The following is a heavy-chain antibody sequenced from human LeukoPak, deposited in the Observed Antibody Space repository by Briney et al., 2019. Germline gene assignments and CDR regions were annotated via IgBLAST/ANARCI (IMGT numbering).Heavy chain of an antibody. D-gene: IGHD3-22*01. V-gene: IGHV3-23*01. J-gene: IGHJ4*02. CDR1: GFTFSSYV. CDR3: AKDDYHDSSTAY. CDR2: ISGSGDST. Sequence: AGSLRLSCAASGFTFSSYVMSWVRQAPGKGLEWVSGISGSGDSTYYADSVKGRFTISRDNSKNTLTLQMHSLRAEDTATSSCAKDDYHDSSTAYWGQGTLVTVSS.